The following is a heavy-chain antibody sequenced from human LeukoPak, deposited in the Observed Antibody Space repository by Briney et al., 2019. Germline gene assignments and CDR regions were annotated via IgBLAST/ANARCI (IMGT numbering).Heavy chain of an antibody. CDR2: ISYDGSNK. D-gene: IGHD3-22*01. Sequence: GGSLRLSCAASGFTFSSYGMHLVRQAPGKGLEWVAVISYDGSNKYYADSVKGRFTISRDNSKKTLYLQMNSLRAEDTGVYYCAKGTISYYDSSGPEYWGQGTLVTVSS. V-gene: IGHV3-30*18. CDR1: GFTFSSYG. J-gene: IGHJ4*02. CDR3: AKGTISYYDSSGPEY.